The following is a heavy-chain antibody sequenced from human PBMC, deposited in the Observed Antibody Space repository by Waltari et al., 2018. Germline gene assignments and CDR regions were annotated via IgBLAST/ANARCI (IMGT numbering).Heavy chain of an antibody. CDR3: ARDLVATPP. CDR2: IQQNGSEK. D-gene: IGHD2-21*02. CDR1: GFTFSRSW. J-gene: IGHJ5*02. V-gene: IGHV3-7*01. Sequence: EVQLVESGGDLVQPGGSLRLSCAAVGFTFSRSWMTWVRQAPGKGLEWVGNIQQNGSEKWYADSVRGRFTISRDNAMNSLYLQMNSLRVEDTAVYYCARDLVATPPWGQGTLVTVSS.